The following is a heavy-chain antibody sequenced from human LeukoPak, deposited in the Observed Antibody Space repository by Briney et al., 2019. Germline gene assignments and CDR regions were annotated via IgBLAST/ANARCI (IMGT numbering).Heavy chain of an antibody. Sequence: GGSLRLSCVASRITFSSYSMNWVRQAPGKGLEWVSYISSFSGTINYADSAKGRFTISRDNAKNSLYLQMNSLRAEDTAVYYCARDQGGVGYWGQGTLVTVSS. J-gene: IGHJ4*02. CDR1: RITFSSYS. CDR2: ISSFSGTI. V-gene: IGHV3-48*01. D-gene: IGHD3-16*01. CDR3: ARDQGGVGY.